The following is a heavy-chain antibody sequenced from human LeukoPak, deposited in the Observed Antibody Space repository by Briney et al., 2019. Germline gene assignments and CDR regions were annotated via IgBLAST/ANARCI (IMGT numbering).Heavy chain of an antibody. V-gene: IGHV3-53*01. J-gene: IGHJ6*02. Sequence: PGGSLRLSCAASGFTVSSNYMSWVCQAPGKGLEWVSVIYSGGSTYYADSVKGRFTISRDNSKNTLYLQMNSLRAEDTAVYYCARSLHGDYGDYGGPGGMDVWGQGTTVTVSS. D-gene: IGHD4-17*01. CDR2: IYSGGST. CDR1: GFTVSSNY. CDR3: ARSLHGDYGDYGGPGGMDV.